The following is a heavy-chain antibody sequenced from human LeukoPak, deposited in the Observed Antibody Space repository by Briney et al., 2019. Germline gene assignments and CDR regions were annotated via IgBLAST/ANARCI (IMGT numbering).Heavy chain of an antibody. J-gene: IGHJ4*02. V-gene: IGHV4-4*04. CDR2: IYHSGCT. CDR3: YSGPGELFRQIYFDY. Sequence: AETLSLTCSNAGGYSCSSNWWSWVRQPPGKGLEWIGEIYHSGCTNYNPSLKRRVTISVDNTKNKFSLKLSSMTAADTTVNYYYSGPGELFRQIYFDYWGQGTLVTVSS. D-gene: IGHD3-10*01. CDR1: GGYSCSSNW.